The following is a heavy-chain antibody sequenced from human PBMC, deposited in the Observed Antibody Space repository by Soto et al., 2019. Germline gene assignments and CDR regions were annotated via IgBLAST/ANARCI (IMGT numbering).Heavy chain of an antibody. J-gene: IGHJ2*01. CDR2: IIPMFGTP. Sequence: QVQLVQSGAEVKKPGSSVKVSCKASGGTFTYSAVSWVRQAPGQGLEWMGGIIPMFGTPNYAQKFQGRLTISADESTSTVYMELSSLRSEDAAVYYCARGTRRDGYREYGYFDLWGRGTLVTVSS. V-gene: IGHV1-69*01. CDR1: GGTFTYSA. CDR3: ARGTRRDGYREYGYFDL. D-gene: IGHD5-12*01.